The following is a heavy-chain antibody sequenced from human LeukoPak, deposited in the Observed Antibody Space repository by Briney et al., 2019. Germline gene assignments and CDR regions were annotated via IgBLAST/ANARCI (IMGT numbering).Heavy chain of an antibody. CDR2: IYPGDSDT. D-gene: IGHD3-16*01. J-gene: IGHJ4*02. CDR3: RGLLRAGYYGVLGY. Sequence: GESLKFSCKGSGYSFTSYWIGWVRQMPGKGLEWMGIIYPGDSDTTYSPSFQGQVTISADKSINTAYLQWSSLKASDTAMYYYRGLLRAGYYGVLGYWGKGTLVTVPP. V-gene: IGHV5-51*01. CDR1: GYSFTSYW.